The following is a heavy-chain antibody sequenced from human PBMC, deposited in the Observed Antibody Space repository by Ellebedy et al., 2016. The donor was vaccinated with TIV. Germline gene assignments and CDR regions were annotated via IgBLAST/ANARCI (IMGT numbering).Heavy chain of an antibody. V-gene: IGHV3-30*03. Sequence: PGGSLRLSCATSGFSFSWSAMHWVRQAPGKGLEWVASISYDESNKYYPDSVKGRFTVSRDNSKNTLFLQVNSLRAEDTAVYYCIFKGMSARLYWGQGTQVTVSS. J-gene: IGHJ1*01. D-gene: IGHD6-6*01. CDR3: IFKGMSARLY. CDR1: GFSFSWSA. CDR2: ISYDESNK.